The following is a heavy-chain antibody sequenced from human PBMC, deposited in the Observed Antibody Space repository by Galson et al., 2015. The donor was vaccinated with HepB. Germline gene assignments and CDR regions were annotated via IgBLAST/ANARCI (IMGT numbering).Heavy chain of an antibody. CDR2: IYYSGNT. Sequence: ETLSLTCTVSGGSISTSAYYWGWIRQPPGKGLEWIGSIYYSGNTYYNPSLKSRVTISVDTSKNQFSLKLSSVTAADTAVYYCASWGGTSCYKGDCWYFDLWGRGTLVTVSS. CDR3: ASWGGTSCYKGDCWYFDL. J-gene: IGHJ2*01. V-gene: IGHV4-39*07. D-gene: IGHD2-2*02. CDR1: GGSISTSAYY.